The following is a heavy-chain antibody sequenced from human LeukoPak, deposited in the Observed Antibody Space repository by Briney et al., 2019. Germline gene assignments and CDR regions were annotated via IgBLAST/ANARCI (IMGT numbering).Heavy chain of an antibody. CDR1: GYTFTSYG. Sequence: ASVKVSCKASGYTFTSYGISWVRQAPGQGLEWMGWISAYNGNTNYAQKLQGRVTMTTDTSTSTAYMELRSLRSDDTAVYYCARVRRGPEPTGTSAQDMDVWGKGTTVTVSS. J-gene: IGHJ6*03. D-gene: IGHD1-7*01. CDR3: ARVRRGPEPTGTSAQDMDV. V-gene: IGHV1-18*01. CDR2: ISAYNGNT.